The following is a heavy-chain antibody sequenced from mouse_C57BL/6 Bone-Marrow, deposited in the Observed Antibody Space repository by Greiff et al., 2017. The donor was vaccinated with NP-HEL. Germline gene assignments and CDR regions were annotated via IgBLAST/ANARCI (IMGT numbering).Heavy chain of an antibody. Sequence: VQLQQSGPELVKPGASVKISCKASGYTFTDYYMNWVKQSHGKSLEWIGDINPNNGGTSYNQKFKGKATLTVDKSSSTAYMELRSLTSEDSAVYYCARDPYYYGSSYYYAMDYWGQGTSVTVSS. V-gene: IGHV1-26*01. CDR3: ARDPYYYGSSYYYAMDY. CDR1: GYTFTDYY. J-gene: IGHJ4*01. D-gene: IGHD1-1*01. CDR2: INPNNGGT.